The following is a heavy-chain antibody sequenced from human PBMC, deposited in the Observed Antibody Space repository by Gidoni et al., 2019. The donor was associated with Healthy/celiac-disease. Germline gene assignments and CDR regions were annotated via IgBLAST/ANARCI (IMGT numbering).Heavy chain of an antibody. J-gene: IGHJ6*03. D-gene: IGHD2-2*01. CDR1: GFPFSSYG. V-gene: IGHV3-30*18. Sequence: QLQMVESGGGVVQPGRSLRSYCAASGFPFSSYGMHWVLQAPGKGLERVAVISYYGSNKDEADAVKGRFTISRDNSKNTLYLQMNSLRAEDTAVYYCAKVPAAIGYYYYMDVWGKGTTVTVSS. CDR2: ISYYGSNK. CDR3: AKVPAAIGYYYYMDV.